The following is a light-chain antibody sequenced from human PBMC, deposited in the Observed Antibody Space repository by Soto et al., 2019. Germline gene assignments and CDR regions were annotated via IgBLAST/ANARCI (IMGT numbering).Light chain of an antibody. Sequence: QSVLTQPPSASGTPGQRVTISCSGSSSNIGSHTVNWYQQFPGTAPKLLIYSNNQRPSGVPDRFSGSKSGTSASLAIGGLQSEDEADYYCAAWDDSLNGAYVFGTGTQLTVL. CDR2: SNN. CDR3: AAWDDSLNGAYV. CDR1: SSNIGSHT. J-gene: IGLJ1*01. V-gene: IGLV1-44*01.